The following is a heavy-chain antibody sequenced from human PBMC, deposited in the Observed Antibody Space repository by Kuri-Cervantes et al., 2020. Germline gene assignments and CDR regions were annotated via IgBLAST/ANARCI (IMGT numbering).Heavy chain of an antibody. CDR2: IYYSGST. J-gene: IGHJ4*02. CDR1: GGSISSYY. Sequence: SETLSLTCTVSGGSISSYYWSWIRQPPGKGLEWIGYIYYSGSTNYNPSLKSRVTISVDTSKNQFSLKLSSVIAADTAVYYCARSQGGHFDYWGQGTLVTVSS. D-gene: IGHD1-26*01. CDR3: ARSQGGHFDY. V-gene: IGHV4-59*12.